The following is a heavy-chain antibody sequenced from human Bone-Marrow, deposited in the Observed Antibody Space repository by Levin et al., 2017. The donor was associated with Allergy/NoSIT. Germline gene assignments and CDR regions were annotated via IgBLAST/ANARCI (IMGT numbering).Heavy chain of an antibody. J-gene: IGHJ4*02. CDR3: ARAGGIYYFGAGSYTDN. D-gene: IGHD3-10*01. Sequence: GESLKISCAASGFTFSDYYMSWIRQVPGKGLEWISYISSTGSVVNYADSVKGRFTISRDNDKNSLFLQMNNLRADDTAVYYCARAGGIYYFGAGSYTDNWGQGTLVTVSS. V-gene: IGHV3-11*01. CDR1: GFTFSDYY. CDR2: ISSTGSVV.